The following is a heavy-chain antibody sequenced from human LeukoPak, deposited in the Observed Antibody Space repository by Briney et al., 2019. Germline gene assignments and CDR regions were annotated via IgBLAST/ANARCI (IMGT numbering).Heavy chain of an antibody. Sequence: SETLSLTCTVSGGSISSYYWSWIRQPPGKGLEWIGYIYYSGSTNYNPSLKSRVTISVDTSKNQFSLKLSSVTAADTAVYYCARESRGYSGYANWFDPWGQGTLVTVSS. CDR3: ARESRGYSGYANWFDP. V-gene: IGHV4-59*01. J-gene: IGHJ5*02. CDR1: GGSISSYY. D-gene: IGHD5-12*01. CDR2: IYYSGST.